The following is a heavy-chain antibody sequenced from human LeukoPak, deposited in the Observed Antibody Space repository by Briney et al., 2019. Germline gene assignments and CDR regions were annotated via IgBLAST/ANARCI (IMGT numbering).Heavy chain of an antibody. D-gene: IGHD5-24*01. CDR2: IRSTGRI. Sequence: SATLSLTCAVSGDSISGYYWNWIRQSAGKGLEHIAYIRSTGRIYYNPSLKSRGTISIDTSKNQFSLRLTSVTAADTAVYYCARMATMGGNGYHFDLWGQGTLVTVSS. V-gene: IGHV4-59*01. CDR1: GDSISGYY. CDR3: ARMATMGGNGYHFDL. J-gene: IGHJ4*02.